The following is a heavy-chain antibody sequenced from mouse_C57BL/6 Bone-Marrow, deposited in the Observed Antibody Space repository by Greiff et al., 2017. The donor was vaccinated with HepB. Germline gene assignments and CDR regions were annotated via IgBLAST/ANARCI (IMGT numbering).Heavy chain of an antibody. J-gene: IGHJ3*01. CDR3: ARVEIPAWFAY. CDR2: IYPGGGYT. CDR1: GYTFTNYW. V-gene: IGHV1-63*01. Sequence: QVHVKQSGAELVRPGPSVKMSCKASGYTFTNYWIGWAKQRPGHGLEWIGDIYPGGGYTNYNEKFKGKATLTADKSSSTAYMQFSSLTSEDSAIYYCARVEIPAWFAYWGQGTLVTVSA.